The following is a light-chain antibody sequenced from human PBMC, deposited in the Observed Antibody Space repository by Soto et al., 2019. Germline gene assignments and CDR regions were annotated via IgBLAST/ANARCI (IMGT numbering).Light chain of an antibody. CDR2: HVS. J-gene: IGKJ1*01. V-gene: IGKV2-30*01. CDR1: QSLLYSDRNTY. CDR3: MQGTHWPWT. Sequence: DVLMTQSPVSLPVTLGQPASISCRSSQSLLYSDRNTYLSWFQQRPGQSPRRLIYHVSNRDSGVPDRFSGSGSGTDFTLKISRVEAEDVGLYYCMQGTHWPWTFGQGTKVEIK.